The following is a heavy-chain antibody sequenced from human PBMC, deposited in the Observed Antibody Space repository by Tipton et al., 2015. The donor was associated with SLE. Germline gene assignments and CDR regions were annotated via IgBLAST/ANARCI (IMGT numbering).Heavy chain of an antibody. V-gene: IGHV4-61*08. D-gene: IGHD6-19*01. J-gene: IGHJ4*02. CDR2: INHSGST. Sequence: TLSLTCTVSGGSTSSGGYYWSWIRQPPGKGLEWIGEINHSGSTNYNPSLKSRVTLSVDTSKNQFSLKLSSVTAADTAVYYCARDPIAVAYFDYWGQGTLVTVSS. CDR1: GGSTSSGGYY. CDR3: ARDPIAVAYFDY.